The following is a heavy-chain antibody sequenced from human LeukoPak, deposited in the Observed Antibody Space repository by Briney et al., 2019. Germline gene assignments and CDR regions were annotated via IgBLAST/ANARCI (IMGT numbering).Heavy chain of an antibody. D-gene: IGHD3-22*01. CDR2: ISWDGGST. J-gene: IGHJ6*02. CDR3: AKADGYFDSSGYRRAYYYYGMDV. V-gene: IGHV3-43*01. Sequence: GGSLRLSCAASGFTFDDYTMHWVRQAPGKGLEWVSLISWDGGSTYYADSVKGRFTISRDNSKNTLYLQMNSLRAEDTAVYYCAKADGYFDSSGYRRAYYYYGMDVWGQGTTVTVSS. CDR1: GFTFDDYT.